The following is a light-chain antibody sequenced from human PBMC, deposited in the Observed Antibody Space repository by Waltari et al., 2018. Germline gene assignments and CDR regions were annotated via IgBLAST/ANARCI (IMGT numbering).Light chain of an antibody. J-gene: IGKJ3*01. CDR1: QGLSKY. CDR2: AAS. CDR3: QQYANIPFS. V-gene: IGKV1-27*01. Sequence: DIQMTQSPSSLSASVGDRVTVPCRASQGLSKYLAWYQKKPGKVPQLLLYAASTFQSGVPSRFSGRGSGTEFTLTISSLQPEDVATYYCQQYANIPFSFGPGTRVDTK.